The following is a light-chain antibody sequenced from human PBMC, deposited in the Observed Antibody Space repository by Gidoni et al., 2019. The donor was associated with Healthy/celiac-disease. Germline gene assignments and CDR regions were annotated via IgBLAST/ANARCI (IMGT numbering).Light chain of an antibody. V-gene: IGLV3-1*01. J-gene: IGLJ2*01. CDR3: QAWDSSTVV. Sequence: SYELTQPPSVSVSPGQTARITCSGDKLGDKYACWYQQKPGQSPVLVIYQDSKRPSGIPERFSGSNSGNTATLTISGTQAMDEADDYCQAWDSSTVVFGGGTKLTVL. CDR2: QDS. CDR1: KLGDKY.